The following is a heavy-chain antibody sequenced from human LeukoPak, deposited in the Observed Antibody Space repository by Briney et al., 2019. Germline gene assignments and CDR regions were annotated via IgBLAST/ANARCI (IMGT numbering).Heavy chain of an antibody. Sequence: SETLSLTCSVSGDSVCRSDSSWDCIRRPPGKGLEWIGTIYYSGRTYYSPSLKSRVTVSVDPSNYQFSLNLRSVTAADTAVYYCARRGYYDGSGYLGWGQGTLLSVSS. J-gene: IGHJ1*01. CDR3: ARRGYYDGSGYLG. CDR2: IYYSGRT. CDR1: GDSVCRSDSS. V-gene: IGHV4-39*01. D-gene: IGHD3-22*01.